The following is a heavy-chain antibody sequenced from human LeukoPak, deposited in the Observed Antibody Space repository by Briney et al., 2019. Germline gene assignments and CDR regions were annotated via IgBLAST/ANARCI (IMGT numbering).Heavy chain of an antibody. D-gene: IGHD4-17*01. CDR3: AKDMRYGDYIGAFDI. CDR1: GFTFDDYA. CDR2: ISWNSGSI. Sequence: GGSLRLSCAASGFTFDDYAMHWVRQAPGKGLEWVSGISWNSGSIGYADSVKGRFTISRDNAKNSLYLQMNSLRAEDTALYYCAKDMRYGDYIGAFDIGGQGTMVTVFS. V-gene: IGHV3-9*01. J-gene: IGHJ3*02.